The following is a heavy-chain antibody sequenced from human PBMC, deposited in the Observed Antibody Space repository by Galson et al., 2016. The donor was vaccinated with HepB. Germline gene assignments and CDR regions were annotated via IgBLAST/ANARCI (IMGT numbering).Heavy chain of an antibody. CDR2: ISWTSVKM. Sequence: LRLSCAASGFIFDDYAMHWVRQAPGRGLEWVASISWTSVKMTYADSVKGRFTISRDNANNSLYLQMNSLRVEDTALYYCAKDMGDDYGDQLPDYWGQGTLVTVSS. CDR3: AKDMGDDYGDQLPDY. CDR1: GFIFDDYA. V-gene: IGHV3-9*01. D-gene: IGHD4-17*01. J-gene: IGHJ4*02.